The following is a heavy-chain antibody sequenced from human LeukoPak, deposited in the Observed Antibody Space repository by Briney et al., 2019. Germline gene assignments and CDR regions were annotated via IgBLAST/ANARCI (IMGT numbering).Heavy chain of an antibody. J-gene: IGHJ4*02. CDR2: ISDNGGST. D-gene: IGHD1-26*01. V-gene: IGHV3-64*01. CDR1: GFTFSSYA. Sequence: GGSLRLSCAAPGFTFSSYAMHWVRQAPGKGLEYVSAISDNGGSTFYANSVKGRFTISRDNSKNTLYLQMGSLRAEDMAVYYCARDGGGSPDYWGQGTRVTVSS. CDR3: ARDGGGSPDY.